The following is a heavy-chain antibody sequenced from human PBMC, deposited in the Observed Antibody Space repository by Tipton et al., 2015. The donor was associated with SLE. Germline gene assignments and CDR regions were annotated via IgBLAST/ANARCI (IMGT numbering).Heavy chain of an antibody. J-gene: IGHJ4*02. CDR1: GFNFGDYA. Sequence: SLRLSCTTSGFNFGDYAMSWFRQAPGKGLEWVGFIRSKGYGGTTEYAASVKGRFTISVDTSKNQFSLKLSSVTAADTAVYYCARDGGEDSSTSLDYWGQGTLVTVSS. D-gene: IGHD2-2*01. CDR2: IRSKGYGGTT. V-gene: IGHV3-49*03. CDR3: ARDGGEDSSTSLDY.